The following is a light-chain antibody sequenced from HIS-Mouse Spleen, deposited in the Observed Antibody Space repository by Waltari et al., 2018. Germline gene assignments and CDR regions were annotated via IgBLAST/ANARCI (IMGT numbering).Light chain of an antibody. Sequence: SYELTQPPSVSVSPGQTARITCSGDALPKKYAYWYQQKSGQAPVLVIYEERKRPSGIPERFSGSSSGTMATLTISVAQVEDEADYYCYSTDSSGNHRVFGGGTKLTVL. CDR1: ALPKKY. V-gene: IGLV3-10*01. J-gene: IGLJ2*01. CDR3: YSTDSSGNHRV. CDR2: EER.